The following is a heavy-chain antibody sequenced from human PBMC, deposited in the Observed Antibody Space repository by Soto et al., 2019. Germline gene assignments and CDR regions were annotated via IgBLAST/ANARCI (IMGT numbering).Heavy chain of an antibody. Sequence: GGSLRLSCAASGFTFSSYSMNWVRQAPGKGLEWVSYISSSSTIYYADSGKGRFNIARDNAKNSLYLQMNSLRDADTYVYYCARVPMPVKVAFDIWGQGTMVTVSS. CDR3: ARVPMPVKVAFDI. V-gene: IGHV3-48*02. D-gene: IGHD2-2*01. CDR2: ISSSSTI. CDR1: GFTFSSYS. J-gene: IGHJ3*02.